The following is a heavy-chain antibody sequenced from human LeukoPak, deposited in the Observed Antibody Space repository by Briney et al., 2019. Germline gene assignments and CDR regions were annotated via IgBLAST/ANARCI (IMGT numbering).Heavy chain of an antibody. V-gene: IGHV3-7*01. CDR1: GFTFSGYW. CDR3: AREDGSGWAFDN. CDR2: IKQDGSEK. D-gene: IGHD6-19*01. Sequence: GGSLRLSCAASGFTFSGYWMSWVRQAPGKGLEWVANIKQDGSEKYYVDSVKGRFTISRDNAKNSLYLQMNSLRAEDTAVYYCAREDGSGWAFDNWGQGTLVTVSS. J-gene: IGHJ4*02.